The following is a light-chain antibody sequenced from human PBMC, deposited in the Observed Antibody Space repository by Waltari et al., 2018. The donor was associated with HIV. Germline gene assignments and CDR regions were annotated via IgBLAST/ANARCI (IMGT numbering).Light chain of an antibody. CDR2: DDD. V-gene: IGLV1-51*01. J-gene: IGLJ2*01. CDR3: GTWDTTLSAVV. CDR1: SSNIGNNY. Sequence: QSVLTQPPSVSAAPGETVIISCSGSSSNIGNNYVSWYQQLPGTAPKLFIYDDDLRHSGIPDRFSGSRSGTSATLGITGLQTGDEADYYCGTWDTTLSAVVFGGGTKL.